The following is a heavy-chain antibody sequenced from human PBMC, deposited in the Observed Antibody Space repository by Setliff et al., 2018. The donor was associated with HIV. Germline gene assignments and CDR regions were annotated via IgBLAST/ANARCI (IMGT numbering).Heavy chain of an antibody. D-gene: IGHD3-10*01. Sequence: PSETLSLTCTVSGGSIDSGNYDWNWVRQPGGKGLEWIGRIYTRGSTKYSPTFESRVTMSLDTSKNQFSLNLRSVTAADTAPYYCAGLAIYGSDWGQGTTVTVSS. V-gene: IGHV4-61*02. J-gene: IGHJ6*02. CDR1: GGSIDSGNYD. CDR2: IYTRGST. CDR3: AGLAIYGSD.